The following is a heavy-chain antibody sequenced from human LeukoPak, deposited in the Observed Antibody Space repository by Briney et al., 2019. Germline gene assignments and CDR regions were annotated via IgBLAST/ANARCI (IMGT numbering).Heavy chain of an antibody. D-gene: IGHD6-19*01. CDR1: GFTFSSYG. CDR3: ARRSGWYNPFDY. CDR2: IWYDGSNK. V-gene: IGHV3-33*01. Sequence: GGSLRLSCAASGFTFSSYGMHWVRQAPGKGLEWVAVIWYDGSNKYYADSVKGRFTISRDNSKNTLYLQMNSLRAEDTAVYYCARRSGWYNPFDYWGQGTLVTVSS. J-gene: IGHJ4*02.